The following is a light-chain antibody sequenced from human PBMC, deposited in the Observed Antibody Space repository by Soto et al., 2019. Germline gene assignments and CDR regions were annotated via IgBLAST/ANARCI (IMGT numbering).Light chain of an antibody. J-gene: IGKJ4*01. V-gene: IGKV3-15*01. CDR3: QEYNNWPPLT. CDR1: QSVSSN. Sequence: EIVMTQSPATLSVSTGERVTLSCRASQSVSSNLAWYQQKPGQAPRLLIYDASTRATGIPARFSGSGSGTEFTLAISSLQSEDFAVYYCQEYNNWPPLTFGGGTKVEI. CDR2: DAS.